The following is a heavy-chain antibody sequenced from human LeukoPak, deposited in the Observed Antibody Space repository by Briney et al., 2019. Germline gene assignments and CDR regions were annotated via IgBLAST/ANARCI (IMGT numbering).Heavy chain of an antibody. Sequence: PGGSLRPSCAASGFTFDDYAMHWVRQAPGKGLEWVSGISWNSDSIGYADSVKGRFTISRDNSKNTLYLQMNSLRAEDTAVYYCARDNEVSSSPDTHFDYRGQGTLVTVSS. CDR3: ARDNEVSSSPDTHFDY. CDR2: ISWNSDSI. CDR1: GFTFDDYA. V-gene: IGHV3-9*01. D-gene: IGHD6-13*01. J-gene: IGHJ4*02.